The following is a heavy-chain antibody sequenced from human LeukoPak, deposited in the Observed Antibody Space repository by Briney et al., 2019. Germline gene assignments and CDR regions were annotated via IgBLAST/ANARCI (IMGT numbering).Heavy chain of an antibody. J-gene: IGHJ4*02. Sequence: GGSLRLSCAASGFTFSNYAMSWVRQAPGKGLEWVSAITGGGSGIYYADSMKSRFTISRDNSKSTLYLQINSLRAEDTAVYYCAKWGDYDVLTGYYVSDYWGQGTLVSVSS. CDR1: GFTFSNYA. CDR3: AKWGDYDVLTGYYVSDY. V-gene: IGHV3-23*01. CDR2: ITGGGSGI. D-gene: IGHD3-9*01.